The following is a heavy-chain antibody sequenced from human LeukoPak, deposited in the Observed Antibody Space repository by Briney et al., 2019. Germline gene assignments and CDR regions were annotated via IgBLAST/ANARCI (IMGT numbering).Heavy chain of an antibody. CDR3: ARDRKGYDILTGYPKGLDY. J-gene: IGHJ4*02. D-gene: IGHD3-9*01. CDR1: GGSISNYY. CDR2: VSDSGST. Sequence: SETLSLTCTVSGGSISNYYWNWIRQPPGKGLEWIGFVSDSGSTTYNPSLKSRVTISIDTSKNQFSLKLSSVTAADTAVYYCARDRKGYDILTGYPKGLDYWGQGTLVTVSS. V-gene: IGHV4-59*12.